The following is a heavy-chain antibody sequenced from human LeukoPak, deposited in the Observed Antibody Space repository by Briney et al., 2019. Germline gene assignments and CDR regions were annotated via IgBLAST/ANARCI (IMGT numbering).Heavy chain of an antibody. CDR3: ASGWALS. D-gene: IGHD1-26*01. CDR1: GDSVSNKLGA. J-gene: IGHJ5*02. CDR2: TYHLSGWHT. V-gene: IGHV6-1*01. Sequence: QTLSLTCAVSGDSVSNKLGAWNWIRQSPSRGLEWLGRTYHLSGWHTDYAFSVRGRLTITADTSKNHFSLQLASVTLEDSAVYYCASGWALSWGQGSLVTVPS.